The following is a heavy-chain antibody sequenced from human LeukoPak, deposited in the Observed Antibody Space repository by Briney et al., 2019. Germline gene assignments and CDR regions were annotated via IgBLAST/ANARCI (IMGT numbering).Heavy chain of an antibody. CDR3: ARGIVVVPAAIRD. J-gene: IGHJ4*02. CDR2: IYTSGST. D-gene: IGHD2-2*02. CDR1: GGSISSGSYY. Sequence: PSQTLSLTCTVSGGSISSGSYYWSWIWQPAGKGLEWIGRIYTSGSTNYNPSLKSRVTISVDTSKNQFSLKLSSVTAADTAVYYCARGIVVVPAAIRDWGQGTLVTVSS. V-gene: IGHV4-61*02.